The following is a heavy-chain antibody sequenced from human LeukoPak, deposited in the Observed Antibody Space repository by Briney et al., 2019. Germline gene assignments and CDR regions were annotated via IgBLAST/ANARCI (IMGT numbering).Heavy chain of an antibody. D-gene: IGHD2-21*02. V-gene: IGHV3-23*01. CDR2: ISASGGST. CDR1: GFTFSNYA. J-gene: IGHJ4*02. Sequence: GGSLRLSCAASGFTFSNYAMSWVRQAPGKGLEWVSGISASGGSTYYADSVRGRFTISRNNSKNTLFLQMSRLRAEDTAVYYCAKALENCGGDCAQYYFDYWGQGTLVTVSS. CDR3: AKALENCGGDCAQYYFDY.